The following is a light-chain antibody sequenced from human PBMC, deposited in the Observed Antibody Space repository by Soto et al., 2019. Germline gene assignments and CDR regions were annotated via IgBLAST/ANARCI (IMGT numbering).Light chain of an antibody. CDR2: GAS. V-gene: IGKV3-20*01. CDR3: QHYGNTPPSVT. CDR1: QSLSSSY. J-gene: IGKJ3*01. Sequence: EIVLTQSPGALSFSPGERATLSCRASQSLSSSYLVWYQQKPGQAPRLLIYGASSRATGIPDRFSGSGSGTDFALTISRLEPEDVAVYYCQHYGNTPPSVTFGPGTKVDIK.